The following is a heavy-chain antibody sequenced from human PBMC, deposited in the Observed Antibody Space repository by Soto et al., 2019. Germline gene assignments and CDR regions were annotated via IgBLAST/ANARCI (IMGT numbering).Heavy chain of an antibody. CDR3: PTDSYSSIIVVRFDY. Sequence: GGSLRLSCAASGFTFSNAWINWVRQAPGKGLEWVGRIKSKTDGGTRDYAAPVKGRFAISRDDSKNMVYLQMNSLKTEDTGIYYCPTDSYSSIIVVRFDYWGHATLVTVSS. V-gene: IGHV3-15*07. CDR2: IKSKTDGGTR. J-gene: IGHJ4*01. CDR1: GFTFSNAW. D-gene: IGHD3-22*01.